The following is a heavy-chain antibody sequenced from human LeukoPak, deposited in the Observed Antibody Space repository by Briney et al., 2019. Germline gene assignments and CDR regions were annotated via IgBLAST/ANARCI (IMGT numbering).Heavy chain of an antibody. Sequence: GGSLRLSCAASGFTFGSQWMGWVRQAPGKGLEWVANVNQGGTEKFYVDSVKGRFTISRDNAENSLYLQMNSLRVEDTAVYYCAREHYFYHMDGWGEGTTVTVSS. CDR1: GFTFGSQW. V-gene: IGHV3-7*01. CDR3: AREHYFYHMDG. CDR2: VNQGGTEK. J-gene: IGHJ6*03.